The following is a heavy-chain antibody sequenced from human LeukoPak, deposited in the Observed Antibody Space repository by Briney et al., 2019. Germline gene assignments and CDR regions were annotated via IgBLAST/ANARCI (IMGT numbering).Heavy chain of an antibody. CDR1: GFTFSSYW. V-gene: IGHV3-74*01. D-gene: IGHD2-2*01. CDR2: INTDGSST. J-gene: IGHJ3*02. CDR3: AKGAYCSSTSCPHFDI. Sequence: GGSLRLSCTASGFTFSSYWMGWVRQAPGKGLVWVSRINTDGSSTSYADSVKGRFTISRDNAKNTLYLQMNSLRAEDTAVYYCAKGAYCSSTSCPHFDIWGQGTMVTVSS.